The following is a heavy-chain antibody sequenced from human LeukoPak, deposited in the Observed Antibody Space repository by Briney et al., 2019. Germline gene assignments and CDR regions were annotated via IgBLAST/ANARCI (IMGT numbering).Heavy chain of an antibody. CDR2: IYNSENT. CDR3: ARSGRDFNAFDI. CDR1: GGSISNYY. J-gene: IGHJ3*02. Sequence: PSETLSLTCTVSGGSISNYYWSWIRQPSGKGLEWIGRIYNSENTHFSPSLESRITMSVGTSKNKVSLKLSSVTAADTAVYYCARSGRDFNAFDIWGQGTMVTISS. V-gene: IGHV4-4*07. D-gene: IGHD1-26*01.